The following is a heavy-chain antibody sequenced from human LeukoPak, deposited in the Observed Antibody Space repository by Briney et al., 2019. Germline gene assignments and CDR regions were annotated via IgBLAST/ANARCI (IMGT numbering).Heavy chain of an antibody. J-gene: IGHJ4*02. D-gene: IGHD3-16*02. CDR3: AKVEYYDYVWGSYRPEYYFDY. Sequence: QAGGSLRLSCAASGLTFSSYAMSWARQAPGKGLEWVSAISGSGGSTYYADSVKGRFTISRDNSKNTLYLQMNSLRAEDTAVYYCAKVEYYDYVWGSYRPEYYFDYWGQGTLVTVSS. CDR1: GLTFSSYA. V-gene: IGHV3-23*01. CDR2: ISGSGGST.